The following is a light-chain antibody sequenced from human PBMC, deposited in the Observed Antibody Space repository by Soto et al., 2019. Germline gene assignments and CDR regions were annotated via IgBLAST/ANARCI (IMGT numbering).Light chain of an antibody. Sequence: DIQMTQSPSTLSASVGDRVTITCRASQSISSWLAWYQQKSGKAPKLLIYKASSLESGVPSRFSGSGSGTEFTLTISSLQPDDFATYYCQQFYTYPYTFGQGTKLEIK. CDR1: QSISSW. V-gene: IGKV1-5*03. CDR3: QQFYTYPYT. CDR2: KAS. J-gene: IGKJ2*01.